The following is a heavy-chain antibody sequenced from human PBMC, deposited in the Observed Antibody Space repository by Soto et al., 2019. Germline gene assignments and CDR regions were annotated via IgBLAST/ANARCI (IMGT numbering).Heavy chain of an antibody. CDR3: ATAQSYDFWSGLSVPMDV. Sequence: GGSLRLSCAASGFTFSSYAMSWVRQAPGKGLEWVSAISGSGGSTYYADSVKGRFTISRDNSKNTLYQQMNSLRAEDTAVYYCATAQSYDFWSGLSVPMDVWGQGTTVTVSS. J-gene: IGHJ6*02. D-gene: IGHD3-3*01. V-gene: IGHV3-23*01. CDR2: ISGSGGST. CDR1: GFTFSSYA.